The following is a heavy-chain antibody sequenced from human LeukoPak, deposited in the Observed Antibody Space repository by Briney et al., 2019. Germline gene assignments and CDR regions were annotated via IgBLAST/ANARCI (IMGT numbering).Heavy chain of an antibody. D-gene: IGHD4-11*01. CDR2: IYYSGST. CDR3: ARHSGVTTVLWYFDL. CDR1: GYSISSDYY. Sequence: PSETLSLTCTVSGYSISSDYYWGWIRQPPGKGLEWIGSIYYSGSTYYNPSLKSRVTISVDTSKNQFSLKLSSVTAADTAVYYCARHSGVTTVLWYFDLWGRGTLVTVSS. V-gene: IGHV4-38-2*02. J-gene: IGHJ2*01.